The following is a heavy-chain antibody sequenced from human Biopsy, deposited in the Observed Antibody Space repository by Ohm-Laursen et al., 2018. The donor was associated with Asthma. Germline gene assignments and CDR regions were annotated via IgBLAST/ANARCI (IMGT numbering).Heavy chain of an antibody. V-gene: IGHV3-23*01. Sequence: SLILSCSASCFTFSTNVINFFRHTPLNFLYFFSSMSVSSTSTYYSDSVNGRFTISRDNPRSTLYLQMNSLRAEDTAIYYCARDVSAAPSIVVVTAADCWGQGTLVTVSA. CDR1: CFTFSTNV. D-gene: IGHD2-21*02. CDR3: ARDVSAAPSIVVVTAADC. J-gene: IGHJ4*02. CDR2: MSVSSTST.